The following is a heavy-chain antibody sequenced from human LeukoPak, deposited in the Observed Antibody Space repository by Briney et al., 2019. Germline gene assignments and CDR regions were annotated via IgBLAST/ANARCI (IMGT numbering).Heavy chain of an antibody. CDR1: GGTFSSYA. Sequence: ASVKVSCTASGGTFSSYAISWVRQAPGQGLEWMGGIIPIFGTANYAQKFQGRVTITADESTSTAYMELSSLRSEDTAVYYCAREGVRGEYYFDYWGQGTLVTVSS. J-gene: IGHJ4*02. D-gene: IGHD3-10*01. CDR3: AREGVRGEYYFDY. V-gene: IGHV1-69*13. CDR2: IIPIFGTA.